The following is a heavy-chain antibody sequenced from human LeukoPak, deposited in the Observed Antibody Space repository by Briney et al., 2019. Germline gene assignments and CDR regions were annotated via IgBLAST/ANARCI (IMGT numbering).Heavy chain of an antibody. Sequence: PGGSLRLSCAASGFTFSSYAMSWVRQAPGKGLEWVSAISGSGGSTYYADSVKGRFTISRDNSKNTLYLQMNSLRAEDTAVYYCAKGWGCSSQKDYFDYWGQGTLVTVSS. CDR3: AKGWGCSSQKDYFDY. D-gene: IGHD6-6*01. CDR1: GFTFSSYA. J-gene: IGHJ4*02. CDR2: ISGSGGST. V-gene: IGHV3-23*01.